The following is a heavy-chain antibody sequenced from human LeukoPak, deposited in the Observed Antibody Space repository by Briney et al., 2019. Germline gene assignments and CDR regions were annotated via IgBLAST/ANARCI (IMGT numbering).Heavy chain of an antibody. CDR1: GFTFSSYS. CDR3: ASGSTGYYFDY. CDR2: ISSSSSYI. D-gene: IGHD1-14*01. V-gene: IGHV3-21*01. Sequence: PGGSLRLSCAASGFTFSSYSMNWVRQAPGKGLEWVSSISSSSSYIDYADSVKGRFTISRDNAKNSLYLQMNSLRAEDTAVYYCASGSTGYYFDYWGQGTLVTVSS. J-gene: IGHJ4*02.